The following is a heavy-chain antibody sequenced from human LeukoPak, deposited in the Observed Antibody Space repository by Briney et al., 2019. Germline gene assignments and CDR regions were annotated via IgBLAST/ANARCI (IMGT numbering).Heavy chain of an antibody. Sequence: PSETLSLTCTVSGGSVSSNYWSWIRQPPGRGLAWIGYILYSGSTNYHPSLKSRVNISADTSKNQVSLKLSSVTAADTAIYYCARARGDYGWIDYWGQGTLVTVSS. CDR3: ARARGDYGWIDY. CDR2: ILYSGST. V-gene: IGHV4-59*02. J-gene: IGHJ4*02. D-gene: IGHD4-17*01. CDR1: GGSVSSNY.